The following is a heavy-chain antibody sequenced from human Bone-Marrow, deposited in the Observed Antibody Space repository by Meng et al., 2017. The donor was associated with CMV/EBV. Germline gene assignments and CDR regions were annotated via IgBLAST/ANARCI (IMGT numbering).Heavy chain of an antibody. CDR2: IKSESDGGII. CDR3: ATDVVPVTTGQRDF. D-gene: IGHD4-17*01. CDR1: GFSFKKAW. Sequence: GESLKISCSASGFSFKKAWMSWVRQAPGKVLEWIGRIKSESDGGIIDYAAPMKGRFTISRDDLKDTLYLQINSLRIEHTGMYYCATDVVPVTTGQRDFWGQGTLVTVSS. J-gene: IGHJ4*02. V-gene: IGHV3-15*01.